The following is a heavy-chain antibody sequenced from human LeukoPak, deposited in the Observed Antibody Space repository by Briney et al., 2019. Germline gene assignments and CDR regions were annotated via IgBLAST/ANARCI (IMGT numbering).Heavy chain of an antibody. V-gene: IGHV3-21*01. CDR2: ISSSSSYI. J-gene: IGHJ4*02. CDR3: ASGDDYGDYVYY. D-gene: IGHD4-17*01. Sequence: GGSLRLSCAASGFTFSSYSMNWVRQAPGKGLEWVSSISSSSSYIYYADSVKGRFTISRDNAKNSLYLQMNSLRAEDTAVYYCASGDDYGDYVYYWGQGTLVTVSS. CDR1: GFTFSSYS.